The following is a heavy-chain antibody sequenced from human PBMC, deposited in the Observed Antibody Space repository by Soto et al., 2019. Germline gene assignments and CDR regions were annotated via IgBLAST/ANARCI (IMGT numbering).Heavy chain of an antibody. J-gene: IGHJ3*01. D-gene: IGHD2-21*02. CDR2: IHSHVSTT. CDR1: GFTFNYYW. V-gene: IGHV3-74*01. CDR3: VRGDKGGFDL. Sequence: EVQLVESEGGLVQRGGSLRLSCAASGFTFNYYWMHLVRQAPGQGLVWGPHIHSHVSTTTYADSVKGRFTNSRDNAKNTLYLQMNSLRAEDTAVYYCVRGDKGGFDLWGQGTTVTVSS.